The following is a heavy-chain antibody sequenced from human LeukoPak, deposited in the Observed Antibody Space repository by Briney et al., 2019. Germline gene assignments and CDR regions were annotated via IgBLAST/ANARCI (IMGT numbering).Heavy chain of an antibody. D-gene: IGHD3-16*02. Sequence: ASVKVSCKASGGTFSSDAVSWVRQAPGQGLEWMGWINPNSGGTNYAQKFQGRVTMTRDTSISTAYMELSRLRSDDTAVYYCARAGKRLGELSSYDYWGQGTLVTVSS. CDR3: ARAGKRLGELSSYDY. J-gene: IGHJ4*02. CDR1: GGTFSSDA. V-gene: IGHV1-2*02. CDR2: INPNSGGT.